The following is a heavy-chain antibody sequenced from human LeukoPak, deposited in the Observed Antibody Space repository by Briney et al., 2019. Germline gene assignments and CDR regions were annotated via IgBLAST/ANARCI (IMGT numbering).Heavy chain of an antibody. J-gene: IGHJ4*02. CDR2: IRYDGSNK. CDR3: ARDWPTYGTHLY. V-gene: IGHV3-30*02. D-gene: IGHD1-14*01. CDR1: GFTFSSYG. Sequence: GGSLRLSCVASGFTFSSYGMHWVRQAPGKGLEWVAFIRYDGSNKYYADSVKGRFTISRDNSKNTLYLQMNSLRAEDTAVYYCARDWPTYGTHLYWGQGTLVTVSS.